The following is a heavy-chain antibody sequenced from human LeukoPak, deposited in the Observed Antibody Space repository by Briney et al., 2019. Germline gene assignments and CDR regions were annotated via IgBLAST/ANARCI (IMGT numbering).Heavy chain of an antibody. J-gene: IGHJ4*02. D-gene: IGHD3-16*01. CDR3: ARRRTGEYYFDY. CDR1: GGSFSNYY. CDR2: INHSGST. Sequence: SETLSLTCAVYGGSFSNYYWSWIRQPPGKGLEWIGEINHSGSTYYNPSLKSRVTISVDTSKNQFSLKLSSVTAADTAVYYCARRRTGEYYFDYWGQGTLVTVSS. V-gene: IGHV4-34*01.